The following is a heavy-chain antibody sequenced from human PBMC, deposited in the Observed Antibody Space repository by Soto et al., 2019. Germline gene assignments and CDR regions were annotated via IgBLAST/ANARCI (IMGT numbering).Heavy chain of an antibody. J-gene: IGHJ4*01. CDR2: IKSKTDGGTT. Sequence: EVQLVESGGGLVKPGGSLRLSCAASGFTFSKAWINWVRQAPGKGLEWVGRIKSKTDGGTTDFAAPVKGRFAISRDDSKDMVYRLMNSLKTIDKIIYHCATDSLSTMKVVRFAYWGHGTLVTVSS. D-gene: IGHD3-22*01. V-gene: IGHV3-15*07. CDR1: GFTFSKAW. CDR3: ATDSLSTMKVVRFAY.